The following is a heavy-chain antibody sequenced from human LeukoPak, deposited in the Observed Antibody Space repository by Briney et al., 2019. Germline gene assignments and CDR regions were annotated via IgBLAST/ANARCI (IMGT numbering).Heavy chain of an antibody. V-gene: IGHV3-7*01. J-gene: IGHJ6*02. CDR1: GFTFSSYW. CDR3: ARDVGIAVAGTYYYYYGMDV. CDR2: IKQDGSEK. Sequence: PGGSLRLPCAASGFTFSSYWMSWVRQAPGKGLEWVANIKQDGSEKYYVDSVKGRFTISRDNAKNSLYLQMNSLRAEDTAVYYCARDVGIAVAGTYYYYYGMDVWGQGTTVTVSS. D-gene: IGHD6-19*01.